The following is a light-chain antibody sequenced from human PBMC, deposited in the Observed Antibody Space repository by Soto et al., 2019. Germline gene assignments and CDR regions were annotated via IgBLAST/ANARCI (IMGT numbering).Light chain of an antibody. J-gene: IGKJ5*01. Sequence: EIVLTQSLGTLSLSPGERATLSCRASQSVTSTYLAWYQQKAGQAPRLLIYGASSRATGVPDRFSGNGSGTDFTLTITRLEPEDFALYYCQQYGDSPITFGQGTRLEI. CDR1: QSVTSTY. CDR2: GAS. V-gene: IGKV3-20*01. CDR3: QQYGDSPIT.